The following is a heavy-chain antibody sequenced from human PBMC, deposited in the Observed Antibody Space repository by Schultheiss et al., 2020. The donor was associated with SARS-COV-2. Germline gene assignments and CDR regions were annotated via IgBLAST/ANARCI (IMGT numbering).Heavy chain of an antibody. CDR1: GGSFSGFY. CDR2: IYHSGST. CDR3: ARTVTTENRFDP. D-gene: IGHD4-17*01. Sequence: SETLSLSCAVYGGSFSGFYWSWIRQPPGKGLEWIGSIYHSGSTNYNPSLKSRVTISVDTSKNQFSLKLTSVTAADTAVYYCARTVTTENRFDPWGQGTPVTVSS. V-gene: IGHV4-34*01. J-gene: IGHJ5*02.